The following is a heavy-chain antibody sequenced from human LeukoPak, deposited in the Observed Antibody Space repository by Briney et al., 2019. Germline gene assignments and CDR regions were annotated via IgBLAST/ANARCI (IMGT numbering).Heavy chain of an antibody. V-gene: IGHV3-9*03. CDR2: ISWNSGSI. Sequence: PGGFLRLSCAASGFTFDDYAMHWVRQAPGKGLEGVSGISWNSGSIGYADSVKGRFTISRDNAKNSPYLQMNSLRAEDMALYYCAKEAIIASAFDIWGQGTMVTVSS. CDR3: AKEAIIASAFDI. CDR1: GFTFDDYA. J-gene: IGHJ3*02. D-gene: IGHD6-13*01.